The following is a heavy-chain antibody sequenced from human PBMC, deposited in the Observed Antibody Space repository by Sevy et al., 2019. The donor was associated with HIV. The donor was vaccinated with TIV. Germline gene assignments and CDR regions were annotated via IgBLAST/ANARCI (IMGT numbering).Heavy chain of an antibody. CDR3: ARAMDYGELGNWFDP. D-gene: IGHD4-17*01. CDR2: IKPDGSDR. Sequence: GGSLRLSCAASGFTFSSYWMSWVRQAPGKGLEWVANIKPDGSDRYYVGSLRGRFTISRDNAKNSLFLQMNNLRAEDTAVYYCARAMDYGELGNWFDPWGQGTLVTVSS. V-gene: IGHV3-7*01. CDR1: GFTFSSYW. J-gene: IGHJ5*02.